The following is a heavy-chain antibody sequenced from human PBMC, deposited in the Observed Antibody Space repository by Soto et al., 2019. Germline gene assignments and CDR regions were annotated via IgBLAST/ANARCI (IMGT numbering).Heavy chain of an antibody. CDR3: ARDNYEFWSGYYLDY. Sequence: EVQLVESGGGLVQPGGSLRLSCVVSGITFSTYRMHWVRQAPGKGLVWVSHIKSDGTVTHYTDSVRGRFIISRDNAKNTLFLHMNSLRAEDTAVYYCARDNYEFWSGYYLDYWGQGTLVTVSS. D-gene: IGHD3-3*01. CDR1: GITFSTYR. CDR2: IKSDGTVT. V-gene: IGHV3-74*01. J-gene: IGHJ4*02.